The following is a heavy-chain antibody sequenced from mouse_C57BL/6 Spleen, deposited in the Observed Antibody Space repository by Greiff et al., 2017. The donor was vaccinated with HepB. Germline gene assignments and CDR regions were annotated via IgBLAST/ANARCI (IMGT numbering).Heavy chain of an antibody. V-gene: IGHV1-53*01. Sequence: QVQLQQPGPELVKPGASVKLSCKASGYTFTSYWMHWVKQRPGQGLEWIGNINPSNGGTNYNEKFKSKATLTVDKSSSTAYMQLSSLTSEDSAVYYCARWGGYYYAMDYWGQGTSVTVSS. D-gene: IGHD2-2*01. CDR3: ARWGGYYYAMDY. J-gene: IGHJ4*01. CDR1: GYTFTSYW. CDR2: INPSNGGT.